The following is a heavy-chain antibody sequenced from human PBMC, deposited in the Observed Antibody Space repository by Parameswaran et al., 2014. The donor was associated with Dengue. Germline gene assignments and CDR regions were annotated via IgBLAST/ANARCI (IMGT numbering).Heavy chain of an antibody. V-gene: IGHV3-30*18. Sequence: WIRQPPGKGLEWVAVISYDGRNKYYAESVKGRFNISRDNSKNTLDLQMNSLRAEDTAVYYCAKDFRFSAPHYCYYYGMDVWGQGTTVTVSS. CDR2: ISYDGRNK. D-gene: IGHD1-14*01. CDR3: AKDFRFSAPHYCYYYGMDV. J-gene: IGHJ6*02.